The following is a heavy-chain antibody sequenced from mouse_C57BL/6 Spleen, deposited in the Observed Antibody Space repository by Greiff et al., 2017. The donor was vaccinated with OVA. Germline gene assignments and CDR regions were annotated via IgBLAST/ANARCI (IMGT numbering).Heavy chain of an antibody. CDR1: GYTFTDYY. CDR3: ATYYSNPWFAY. V-gene: IGHV1-26*01. D-gene: IGHD2-5*01. J-gene: IGHJ3*01. CDR2: INPNNGGT. Sequence: EVKLQQSGPELVKPGASVKISCKASGYTFTDYYMNWVKQSHGKSLEWIGDINPNNGGTSYNQKFKGKATLTVDKSSSTAYMELRSLTSEDSAVYYCATYYSNPWFAYWGQGTLVTVSA.